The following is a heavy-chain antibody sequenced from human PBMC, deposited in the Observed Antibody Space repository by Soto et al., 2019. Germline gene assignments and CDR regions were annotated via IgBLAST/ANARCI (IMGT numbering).Heavy chain of an antibody. Sequence: ASVKVSCKASGYTFTSYAMHWGRQAPGQRLEWMGWINAGNGNTKYSQKFQGRVTITRDTSASTAYMELSSLRSEDTAVYYCARGSGTAMEVYYYYYGMDVWGPGTTVTVSS. CDR2: INAGNGNT. V-gene: IGHV1-3*01. D-gene: IGHD5-18*01. CDR3: ARGSGTAMEVYYYYYGMDV. J-gene: IGHJ6*02. CDR1: GYTFTSYA.